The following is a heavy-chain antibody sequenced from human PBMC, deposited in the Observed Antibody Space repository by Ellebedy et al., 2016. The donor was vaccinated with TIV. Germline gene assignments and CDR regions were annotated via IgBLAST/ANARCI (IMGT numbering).Heavy chain of an antibody. CDR1: GFTFSDYE. J-gene: IGHJ5*02. CDR3: ARDYWGSYES. CDR2: AGNKAHGYTT. Sequence: GESLKISCAASGFTFSDYEMDWVRQAPGKGLEWVGRAGNKAHGYTTTYAASVKGRFTISRDDSKSSLYLQMNSLKTEDTAVYYCARDYWGSYESWGQGTLVTVST. D-gene: IGHD3-16*01. V-gene: IGHV3-72*01.